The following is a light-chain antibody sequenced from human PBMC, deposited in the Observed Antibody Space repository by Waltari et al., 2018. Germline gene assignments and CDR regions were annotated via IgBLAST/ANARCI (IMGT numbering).Light chain of an antibody. Sequence: DIQMTQSPSTLSASVGASVTITCRASQSISSWLAWYQQKPGKAPKLLIYKASSLESGVPSRFSGSGSGTEFTLTISSLQPDDFATYYCQQYNSYPLTFGGGTKVEIK. CDR1: QSISSW. CDR2: KAS. V-gene: IGKV1-5*03. J-gene: IGKJ4*01. CDR3: QQYNSYPLT.